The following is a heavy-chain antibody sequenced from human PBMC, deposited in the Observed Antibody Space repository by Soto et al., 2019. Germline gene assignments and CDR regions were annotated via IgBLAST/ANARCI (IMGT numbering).Heavy chain of an antibody. V-gene: IGHV1-69*02. CDR2: IIPILGIA. Sequence: QVQLVQSGAEVKKPGSSVKVSCKASGGTFSSYTISWVRQAPGQGLEWMGRIIPILGIANYAQKFQGRVTITADKSMSTAYMELSSLRSEDTAVYYCARAGDSSGYYYAFSGIWGQGTLVTVSS. J-gene: IGHJ4*02. CDR3: ARAGDSSGYYYAFSGI. CDR1: GGTFSSYT. D-gene: IGHD3-22*01.